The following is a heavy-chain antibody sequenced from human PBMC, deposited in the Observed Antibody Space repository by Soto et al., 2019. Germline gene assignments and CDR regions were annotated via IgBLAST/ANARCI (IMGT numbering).Heavy chain of an antibody. CDR3: ARALYCSDGTSYHPGFFRP. CDR1: GYTFTGYG. Sequence: QVQLVQSGAEVKKPGASVKVSCKTSGYTFTGYGVSWVRQATGQGLEWLGWISAYNGSTNYAQRCKGRATMTTDTSTTTVYMELRSLRSDDTAIYYCARALYCSDGTSYHPGFFRPWGQGTLVTVSS. V-gene: IGHV1-18*01. D-gene: IGHD2-15*01. CDR2: ISAYNGST. J-gene: IGHJ1*01.